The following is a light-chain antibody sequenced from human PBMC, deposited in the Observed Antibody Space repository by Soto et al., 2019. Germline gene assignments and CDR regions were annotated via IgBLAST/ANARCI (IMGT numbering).Light chain of an antibody. Sequence: EVVLTQSAATLSLSPGERATLSCRASQSISSSYLAWYQQKPGQAPRLLIYGTSARTTGIPDRFSGSGSGTDFTLTISRLEPEDFAVYYCQQYGSSRWTFGQGTKVDI. CDR1: QSISSSY. CDR2: GTS. CDR3: QQYGSSRWT. V-gene: IGKV3-20*01. J-gene: IGKJ1*01.